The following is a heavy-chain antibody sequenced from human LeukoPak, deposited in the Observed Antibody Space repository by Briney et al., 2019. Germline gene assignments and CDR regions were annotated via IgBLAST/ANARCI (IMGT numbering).Heavy chain of an antibody. CDR3: AKEVVVVITTPTEAGFDY. CDR2: ITSGGNT. V-gene: IGHV3-23*01. J-gene: IGHJ4*02. CDR1: GFTFSSYA. Sequence: GGSPRLSCAASGFTFSSYAMSWVRQAPGKGLEWVSAITSGGNTYYTDSVRGRFTISRDTSKNTLYLQMNSLRAEDTAVYYCAKEVVVVITTPTEAGFDYWGQGTLVTVSS. D-gene: IGHD3-22*01.